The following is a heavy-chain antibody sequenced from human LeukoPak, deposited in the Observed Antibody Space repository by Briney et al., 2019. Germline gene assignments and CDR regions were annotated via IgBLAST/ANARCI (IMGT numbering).Heavy chain of an antibody. CDR2: INTDTGNP. D-gene: IGHD1-20*01. V-gene: IGHV7-4-1*02. CDR3: ARAGLTGSKVAFDV. J-gene: IGHJ3*01. CDR1: GYTFTDYP. Sequence: SVKVSCKASGYTFTDYPMNWVRQAPGQGLEWMGWINTDTGNPTYAQGFTGHYVFSLDTSVSTAYLQIISLKAEDTAVYYCARAGLTGSKVAFDVWGQGTMVTVSS.